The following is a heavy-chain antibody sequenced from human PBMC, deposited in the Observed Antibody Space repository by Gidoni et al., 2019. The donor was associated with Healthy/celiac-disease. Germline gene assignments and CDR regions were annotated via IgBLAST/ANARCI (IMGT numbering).Heavy chain of an antibody. CDR1: GFTFSSYW. CDR2: IKQDGSEK. Sequence: EVQLVESGGGLVQPGGSLRLSCAASGFTFSSYWMSWVRQAPGKGLEWVANIKQDGSEKDYVDSVKGRFTISRDNAKNSLYLQMNSLRAEDTAVYYCASVSYYDFWSGYWAPDYGMDVWGQGTTVTVSS. J-gene: IGHJ6*02. V-gene: IGHV3-7*03. CDR3: ASVSYYDFWSGYWAPDYGMDV. D-gene: IGHD3-3*01.